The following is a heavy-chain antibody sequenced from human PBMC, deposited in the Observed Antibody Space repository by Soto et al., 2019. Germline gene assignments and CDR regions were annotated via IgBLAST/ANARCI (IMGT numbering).Heavy chain of an antibody. Sequence: QVQLQESGPGLVKPSGTLSLTCAVSGGSINTDDWWRWVRQPPGKGLEWIGEVHHSGTTNYIQSLKSRLTMSVDKSGNRVSLEMTSVTAADTAVYFCARGFDYRWVYWGHGALVTVSS. CDR1: GGSINTDDW. J-gene: IGHJ4*01. V-gene: IGHV4-4*02. CDR2: VHHSGTT. D-gene: IGHD3-16*02. CDR3: ARGFDYRWVY.